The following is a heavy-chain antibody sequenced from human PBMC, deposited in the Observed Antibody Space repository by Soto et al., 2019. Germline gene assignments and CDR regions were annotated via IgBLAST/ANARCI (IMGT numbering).Heavy chain of an antibody. CDR3: ETGGYSYGYGIDY. J-gene: IGHJ4*02. CDR1: GGTFSSYA. CDR2: IIPIFGTA. Sequence: SVKVSCKASGGTFSSYAISWVRQAPGQGLEWMGGIIPIFGTANYAQKFQGRVTITADESTSTAYMELSSLRSEDTAVYYCETGGYSYGYGIDYWGQGTLVTVSS. V-gene: IGHV1-69*13. D-gene: IGHD5-18*01.